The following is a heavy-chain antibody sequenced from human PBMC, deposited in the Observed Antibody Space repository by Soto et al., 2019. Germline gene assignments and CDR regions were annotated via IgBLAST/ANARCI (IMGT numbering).Heavy chain of an antibody. CDR3: ARDRNPNYGSGSYYLRAPRAY. CDR1: GFTFNTHG. Sequence: GGSLRLSCAASGFTFNTHGMNWVRQAPGKGLEWVSYISSSSSTIYYADSVKGRFTISRDNAKNSLYLQMNSLRAEDTAVYYCARDRNPNYGSGSYYLRAPRAYWAQGTLVTVSS. J-gene: IGHJ1*01. CDR2: ISSSSSTI. D-gene: IGHD3-10*01. V-gene: IGHV3-48*01.